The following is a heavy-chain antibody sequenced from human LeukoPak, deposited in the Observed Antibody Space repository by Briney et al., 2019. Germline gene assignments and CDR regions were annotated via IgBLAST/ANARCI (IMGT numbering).Heavy chain of an antibody. CDR2: INHSGST. CDR1: GGSFSGYY. J-gene: IGHJ4*02. D-gene: IGHD3-22*01. CDR3: ARVTDSSGYYDY. Sequence: KPSETLSLTCALYGGSFSGYYWSWLRQPPGKGLEWIGEINHSGSTNYDPSLKSRVTISVDTSKNQFSLKLSSVTAADTAVYYCARVTDSSGYYDYWGQGTLVTVSS. V-gene: IGHV4-34*01.